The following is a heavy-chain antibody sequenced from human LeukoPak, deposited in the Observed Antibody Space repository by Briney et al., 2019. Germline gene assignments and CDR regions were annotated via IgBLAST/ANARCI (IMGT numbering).Heavy chain of an antibody. CDR2: INHSGST. D-gene: IGHD5-24*01. V-gene: IGHV4-34*01. Sequence: SETLSLTCAVYGGSFSGYYWSWIRQPPGKGLEWIGEINHSGSTNYNPSLKSRVTISVDTSKNQFSLKLSSVTAADTAVYYCAGRLWRRDGYNLSAFDIWGQGTMVTVSS. CDR1: GGSFSGYY. CDR3: AGRLWRRDGYNLSAFDI. J-gene: IGHJ3*02.